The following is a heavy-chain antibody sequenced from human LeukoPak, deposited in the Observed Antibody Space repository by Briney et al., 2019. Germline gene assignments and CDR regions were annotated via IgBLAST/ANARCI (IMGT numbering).Heavy chain of an antibody. CDR3: ARHRYSGSDTQGFDS. D-gene: IGHD5-12*01. V-gene: IGHV5-51*01. CDR2: VYPSNSET. Sequence: GESLKISCKGSGYRFTEYWIAWVRQMPGKGLEWMGIVYPSNSETRYSPSFQGHVTISADKSISTAHLQWSSLEASDTAMYFCARHRYSGSDTQGFDSWGQGTLVTVSS. J-gene: IGHJ4*02. CDR1: GYRFTEYW.